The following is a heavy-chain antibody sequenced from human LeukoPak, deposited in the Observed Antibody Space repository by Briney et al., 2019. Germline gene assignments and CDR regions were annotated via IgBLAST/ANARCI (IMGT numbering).Heavy chain of an antibody. Sequence: SETLSLTCTVSGDSISSYYWSWIRQPAGKGLEWIGRIYTSGSTNYNPSLKSRVTMSVDTSKNQFSLKLSSVTAADTAVYYCARASSSGWYAGAFDPWGQGTLVTVSS. CDR1: GDSISSYY. D-gene: IGHD6-19*01. J-gene: IGHJ5*02. CDR3: ARASSSGWYAGAFDP. CDR2: IYTSGST. V-gene: IGHV4-4*07.